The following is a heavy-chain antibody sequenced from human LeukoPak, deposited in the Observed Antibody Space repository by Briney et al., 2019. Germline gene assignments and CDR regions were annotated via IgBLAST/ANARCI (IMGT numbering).Heavy chain of an antibody. Sequence: PSETLPLTCTVSGGPISSYYWSWIRQPAGKGLEWIGRIYTSGSTNYNPSLKSRVTISVDKSKNQFSLKLSSVTAADTAVYYCARDEPYYYDSSGYYTYYFDYGGQGTLVTVSS. D-gene: IGHD3-22*01. J-gene: IGHJ4*02. CDR2: IYTSGST. CDR3: ARDEPYYYDSSGYYTYYFDY. V-gene: IGHV4-4*07. CDR1: GGPISSYY.